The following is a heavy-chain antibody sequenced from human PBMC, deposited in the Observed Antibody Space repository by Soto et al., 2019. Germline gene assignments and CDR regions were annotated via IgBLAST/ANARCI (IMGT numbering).Heavy chain of an antibody. Sequence: QVQLQESGPGLVKPSQTLSLTCTVSGGSISSGGYYWSWIRQHPGKGLEWIGYIYYSGSTYYNPSLNSRINISVDTSKNQFSLKLSSVTAADTAVYYCARVSYYDSSGYPWGQGTLVTVSS. CDR3: ARVSYYDSSGYP. CDR1: GGSISSGGYY. J-gene: IGHJ4*02. CDR2: IYYSGST. V-gene: IGHV4-31*03. D-gene: IGHD3-22*01.